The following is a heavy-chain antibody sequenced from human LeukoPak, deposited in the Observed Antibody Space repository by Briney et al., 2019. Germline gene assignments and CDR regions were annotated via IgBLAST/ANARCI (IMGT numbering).Heavy chain of an antibody. CDR1: GLTISSYS. V-gene: IGHV3-21*01. Sequence: PGGSLRLPCAASGLTISSYSMNWVRQAPGKGLEWVSTVGSSSSSIYYAESVKGRFTISRDNAKNSLYLQMNSLRAEDAAVYYCARENGEAFDYWGQGTLVTVSS. D-gene: IGHD4-17*01. J-gene: IGHJ4*02. CDR2: VGSSSSSI. CDR3: ARENGEAFDY.